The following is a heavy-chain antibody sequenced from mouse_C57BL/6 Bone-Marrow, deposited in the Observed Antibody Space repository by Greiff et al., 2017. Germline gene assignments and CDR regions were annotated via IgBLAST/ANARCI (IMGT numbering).Heavy chain of an antibody. J-gene: IGHJ2*01. V-gene: IGHV1-50*01. Sequence: VQLKQPGAELVKPGASVKLSCKASGYTFTSYWMQWVKQRPGQGLEWIGELDPSDSYTNYNQQFKGKATLTVDTSSSTAYMQLISRTSEDSAVYYWASGGDYGSSSYFDYGGQGTIRTVSS. CDR1: GYTFTSYW. D-gene: IGHD1-1*01. CDR3: ASGGDYGSSSYFDY. CDR2: LDPSDSYT.